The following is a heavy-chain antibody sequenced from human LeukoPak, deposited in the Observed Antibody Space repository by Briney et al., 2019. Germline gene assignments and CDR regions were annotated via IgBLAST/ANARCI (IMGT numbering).Heavy chain of an antibody. CDR1: GFTFSNYA. CDR3: AKAQVPYRSGGSCYSSVDY. D-gene: IGHD2-15*01. Sequence: GVLRLSCAASGFTFSNYAMNWVRQAPGKGLAWVSAISGSGGSTYYADSVKGRFTISRDNSKNTLFLQMNSLRAEDTAVYYCAKAQVPYRSGGSCYSSVDYWGQGTLVTVSS. CDR2: ISGSGGST. V-gene: IGHV3-23*01. J-gene: IGHJ4*02.